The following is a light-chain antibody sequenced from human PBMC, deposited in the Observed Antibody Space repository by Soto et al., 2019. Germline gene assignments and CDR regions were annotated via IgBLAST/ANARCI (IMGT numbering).Light chain of an antibody. V-gene: IGKV1-33*01. CDR2: DAS. CDR3: QQYDNLPLT. J-gene: IGKJ4*01. Sequence: IQMTQSPSSLSASVGDRVTTTCQASQDIRHYLNWYQHKPGEAPKLLIYDASNLETGVPSRFSGGGSGTHFTLTISTLQPEDFSTYSCQQYDNLPLTFGGGTKV. CDR1: QDIRHY.